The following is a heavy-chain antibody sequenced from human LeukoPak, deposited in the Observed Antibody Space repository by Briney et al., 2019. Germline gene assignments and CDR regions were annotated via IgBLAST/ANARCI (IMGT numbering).Heavy chain of an antibody. CDR2: ISSSSSYI. J-gene: IGHJ4*02. D-gene: IGHD6-13*01. CDR1: GFTFSSYS. V-gene: IGHV3-21*01. CDR3: ARDAGQQLAFDY. Sequence: GGSLRLSCAASGFTFSSYSMNWVRQAPGKGLEWVSSISSSSSYIYYADSVKGRFTISRDSAKNSLYLQMNSLRAEDTAVYYCARDAGQQLAFDYWGQGTLVTVSS.